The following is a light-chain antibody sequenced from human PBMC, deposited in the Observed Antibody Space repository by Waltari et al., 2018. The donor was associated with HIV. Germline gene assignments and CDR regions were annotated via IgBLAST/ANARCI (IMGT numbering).Light chain of an antibody. Sequence: QSVLTQPPSVSGAPGQTVTISCDGSSSHIGAGYALHWYKQVPVTSPKLVIYSNINRPSGVPDRFSASKSGTSASLAITGLQAEDEAHYYCQSHDRSLSGPWVFGGGTKLTVL. J-gene: IGLJ3*02. V-gene: IGLV1-40*01. CDR1: SSHIGAGYA. CDR3: QSHDRSLSGPWV. CDR2: SNI.